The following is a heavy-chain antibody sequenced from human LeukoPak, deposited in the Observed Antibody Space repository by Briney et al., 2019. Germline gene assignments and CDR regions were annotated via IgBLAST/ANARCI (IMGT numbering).Heavy chain of an antibody. V-gene: IGHV3-23*01. CDR3: AKNMIVELNYFDY. J-gene: IGHJ4*02. CDR2: ISGSGGST. D-gene: IGHD3-22*01. Sequence: GGSLRLSCVPSGFSFSNYAMSWVRQAPGKGLEWVSSISGSGGSTYYADSVKGRFTISRDNSKNTLYLQMNSLRAEDTAVYYCAKNMIVELNYFDYWGQGTLVTVSS. CDR1: GFSFSNYA.